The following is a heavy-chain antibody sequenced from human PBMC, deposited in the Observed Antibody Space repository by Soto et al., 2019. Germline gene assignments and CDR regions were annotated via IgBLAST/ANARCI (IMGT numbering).Heavy chain of an antibody. CDR2: ISAYNGNT. CDR3: ARDPGFRSDY. J-gene: IGHJ4*02. D-gene: IGHD3-9*01. CDR1: GYTFTSYG. V-gene: IGHV1-18*01. Sequence: QVHLVQSGAEVKKPGASVKVSCKASGYTFTSYGISWVRQAPGQGREWMGWISAYNGNTNYAQKLQGRVTMTTDTTTMTASMELRRMRSDDTAVYYCARDPGFRSDYWGQGTLVTVSS.